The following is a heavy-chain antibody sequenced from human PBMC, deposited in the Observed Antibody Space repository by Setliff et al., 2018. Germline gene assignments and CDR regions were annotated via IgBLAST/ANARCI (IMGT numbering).Heavy chain of an antibody. CDR2: IYYSGSTS. V-gene: IGHV4-30-4*01. Sequence: PSETLSLTCTVSDDSISSRHYYWSWIRQPAGKGLEWIGYIYYSGSTSYYNPSLKSRVTISVDTSKNQFSLKLSSVTAADTAVYYCARDSLYHSSSSDGRGYWGQGTLVTVSS. CDR1: DDSISSRHYY. D-gene: IGHD6-6*01. CDR3: ARDSLYHSSSSDGRGY. J-gene: IGHJ4*02.